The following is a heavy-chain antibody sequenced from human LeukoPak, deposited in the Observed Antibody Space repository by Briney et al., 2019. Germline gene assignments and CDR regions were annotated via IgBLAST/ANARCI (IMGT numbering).Heavy chain of an antibody. CDR3: AKDFDIVVVPAPIDY. CDR2: ISGSGGST. Sequence: GGSLRLSCAASGFTFSSYAMSWVRQAPGKGLEWVSAISGSGGSTYYADSVKGRFTISRDNSKNTLYLQMNSLRAEDTAVYYCAKDFDIVVVPAPIDYWGQGTLATVSS. J-gene: IGHJ4*02. D-gene: IGHD2-2*01. CDR1: GFTFSSYA. V-gene: IGHV3-23*01.